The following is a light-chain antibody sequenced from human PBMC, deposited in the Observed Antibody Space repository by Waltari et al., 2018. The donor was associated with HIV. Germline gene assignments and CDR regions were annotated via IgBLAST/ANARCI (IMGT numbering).Light chain of an antibody. J-gene: IGKJ2*01. CDR1: QGIRND. CDR2: SAS. CDR3: LQHYDYPRS. Sequence: DIQMTPSPSSPSALVGDRVTITCRASQGIRNDLGWYQQKPGTPTRHLIYSASTLQSGVSSRFSGSGSGTEFTLTTSSLQPEDSATYYCLQHYDYPRSFGQGTKLGI. V-gene: IGKV1-17*01.